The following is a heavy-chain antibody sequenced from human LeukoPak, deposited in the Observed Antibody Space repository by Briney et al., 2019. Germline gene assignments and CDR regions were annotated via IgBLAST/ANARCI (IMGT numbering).Heavy chain of an antibody. D-gene: IGHD1-26*01. CDR3: AKGYSGGYYWYFDL. J-gene: IGHJ2*01. V-gene: IGHV3-9*01. CDR1: GFTFDDYA. Sequence: GGSLRLSCAASGFTFDDYAMHWVRQAPGKGLEWVSGISWNSGSIGYADSVKGRFTISRDNAKNSLYLQMNSLRAEDTALYYCAKGYSGGYYWYFDLWGRGTQVTVSS. CDR2: ISWNSGSI.